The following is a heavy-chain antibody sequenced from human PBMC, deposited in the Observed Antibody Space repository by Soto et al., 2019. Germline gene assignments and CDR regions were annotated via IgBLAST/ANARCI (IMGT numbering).Heavy chain of an antibody. CDR3: AVSSMTTVTTALGY. CDR2: ISSSSSYI. CDR1: GFTFSSYS. V-gene: IGHV3-21*01. Sequence: EVQLVESGGGLVKPGWSLRLSCAASGFTFSSYSMNWFRQAPGKGLEWVSSISSSSSYIYYADSVKGRFTISRDNAKNSLYLQMNSLRAEDTAVYYCAVSSMTTVTTALGYWGQGTMVTVSS. J-gene: IGHJ4*02. D-gene: IGHD4-4*01.